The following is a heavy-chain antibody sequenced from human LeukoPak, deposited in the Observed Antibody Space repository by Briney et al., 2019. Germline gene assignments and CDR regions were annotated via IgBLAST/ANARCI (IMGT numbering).Heavy chain of an antibody. CDR1: GYSFTSYW. CDR2: IYPGDSDT. D-gene: IGHD6-6*01. Sequence: GESLQISCKGSGYSFTSYWIGWVRQMPGKGLEWMGIIYPGDSDTRYSPSFQGQVTISADKSISTAYLQWSSLKASDTAMYYCASSGIAARYYFDYWGQGTLVTVSS. V-gene: IGHV5-51*01. CDR3: ASSGIAARYYFDY. J-gene: IGHJ4*02.